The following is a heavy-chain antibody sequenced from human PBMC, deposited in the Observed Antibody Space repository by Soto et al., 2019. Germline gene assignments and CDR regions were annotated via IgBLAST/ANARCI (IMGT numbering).Heavy chain of an antibody. D-gene: IGHD1-26*01. Sequence: WETLSLTCTVSGGSISSSSYYWGWIRQPPGKGLEWIGSIYYSGSTYYNPSLKSRVTISVDTSKNQFSLKLSSVTAADTAVYYCARHLSKSGNYYRWGLLDWFDPWGQGTLVTVSS. CDR1: GGSISSSSYY. CDR3: ARHLSKSGNYYRWGLLDWFDP. J-gene: IGHJ5*02. CDR2: IYYSGST. V-gene: IGHV4-39*01.